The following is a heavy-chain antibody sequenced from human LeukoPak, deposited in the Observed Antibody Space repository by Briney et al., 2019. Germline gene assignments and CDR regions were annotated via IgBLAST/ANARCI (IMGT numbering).Heavy chain of an antibody. V-gene: IGHV3-64D*06. CDR1: GFTFSSYA. Sequence: PGGSLRLSCSASGFTFSSYAMHWVRQAPGKGLEYVSAISSNGGSTYYADSVKGRFTISRDNSKNTLYLQMSSLRAEDTAVYCCVKAPSSIAAAGRFDYWGQGTLVTVSS. CDR2: ISSNGGST. J-gene: IGHJ4*02. D-gene: IGHD6-13*01. CDR3: VKAPSSIAAAGRFDY.